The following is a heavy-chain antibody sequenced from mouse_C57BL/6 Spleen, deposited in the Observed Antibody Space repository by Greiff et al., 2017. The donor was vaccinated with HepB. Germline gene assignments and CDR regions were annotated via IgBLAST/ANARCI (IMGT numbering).Heavy chain of an antibody. J-gene: IGHJ2*01. Sequence: VQLQQSGAELVKPGASVKLSCKASGYAFSSYWMNWVEQRPGKGLEWIGQIYPGDGDTNYNGKFKGQATLTADKSSSTAYMQLSSRTSEDSAVYFCARTVVYFDYWGQGTTLTVSS. D-gene: IGHD1-1*01. CDR3: ARTVVYFDY. CDR1: GYAFSSYW. CDR2: IYPGDGDT. V-gene: IGHV1-80*01.